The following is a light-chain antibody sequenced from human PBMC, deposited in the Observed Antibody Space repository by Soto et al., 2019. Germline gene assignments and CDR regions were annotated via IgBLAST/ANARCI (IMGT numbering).Light chain of an antibody. CDR2: DSS. Sequence: EVELTQSPATLSLSPGETATLSCRASQSVDKFLAWYQQRPGQPPRLLIFDSSNRATGVPVRFSGSGSGTVFPLTIGSLEPEDSAVYYCQQRSNWPSITSGQGTRLENK. J-gene: IGKJ5*01. CDR1: QSVDKF. V-gene: IGKV3-11*01. CDR3: QQRSNWPSIT.